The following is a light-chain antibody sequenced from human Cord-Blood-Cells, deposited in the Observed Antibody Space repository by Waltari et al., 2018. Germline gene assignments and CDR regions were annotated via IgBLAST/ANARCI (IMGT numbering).Light chain of an antibody. J-gene: IGKJ1*01. CDR3: QQSYSTPWT. CDR2: AAS. V-gene: IGKV1-39*01. Sequence: DIQMTQSTHPLPASVGDRVTITCRASQSISSYLNWYQQKPGKAPKLLIYAASSLQSGVPSRFSGSGSGTDFTLTISSLQPEDFATYYCQQSYSTPWTFGQGTKVEIK. CDR1: QSISSY.